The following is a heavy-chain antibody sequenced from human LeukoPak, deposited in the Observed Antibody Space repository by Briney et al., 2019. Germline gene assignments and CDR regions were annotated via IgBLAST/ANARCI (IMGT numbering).Heavy chain of an antibody. D-gene: IGHD1-26*01. CDR3: AKDRAVGATRFDY. J-gene: IGHJ4*02. CDR1: GFTFSSYW. Sequence: PGGSLRLSCAASGFTFSSYWMSWVRQAPGKGLEWVANIKQDGSEKYYVDSVKGRFTISRDNAKNSLYLQMNSLRAEDTAVYYCAKDRAVGATRFDYWGQGTLVTVSS. CDR2: IKQDGSEK. V-gene: IGHV3-7*03.